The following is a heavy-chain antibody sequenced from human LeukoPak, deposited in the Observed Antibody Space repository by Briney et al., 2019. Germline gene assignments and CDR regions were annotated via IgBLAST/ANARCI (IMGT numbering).Heavy chain of an antibody. CDR3: AREDFRSHFDY. CDR1: GFTFSNYN. J-gene: IGHJ4*02. CDR2: ITSGSTTI. Sequence: GGSLKLSCAASGFTFSNYNMNWVSQAPGKGLEWVSYITSGSTTIYYADSVKGRFTISRDDSKNSLYLQMNSLRAEDTAVYYCAREDFRSHFDYWGQGTLVTVSS. V-gene: IGHV3-48*01. D-gene: IGHD3/OR15-3a*01.